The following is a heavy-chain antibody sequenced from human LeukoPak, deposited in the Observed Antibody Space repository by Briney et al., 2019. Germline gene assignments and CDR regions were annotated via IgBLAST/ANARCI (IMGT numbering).Heavy chain of an antibody. CDR3: ARILVGVNYNFYY. J-gene: IGHJ4*02. CDR1: GFSLSTSGMC. Sequence: SGPTLLNPIQTLTLTFSCSGFSLSTSGMCVSWIRQPPGKALEWLGRIDWDDEKYYSTSLRTRLTVSKHTSKNQVVLTMTNMDPVDTATYYCARILVGVNYNFYYWGQGTLLSVSS. D-gene: IGHD3-10*01. V-gene: IGHV2-70*11. CDR2: IDWDDEK.